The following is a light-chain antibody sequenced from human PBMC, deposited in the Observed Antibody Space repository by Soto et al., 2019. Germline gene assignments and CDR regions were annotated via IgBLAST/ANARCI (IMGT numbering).Light chain of an antibody. CDR2: GDS. CDR1: RSNIGAGYH. CDR3: QSSDSRLSGSDV. J-gene: IGLJ1*01. Sequence: QSVLTQPPSVSGAPGQRVTISCTGSRSNIGAGYHVHWYQQLPGAAPKLLIFGDSNRPSGVPDRFSGSKSGTSASLAITGLQADDEADYYCQSSDSRLSGSDVFGTGTKV. V-gene: IGLV1-40*01.